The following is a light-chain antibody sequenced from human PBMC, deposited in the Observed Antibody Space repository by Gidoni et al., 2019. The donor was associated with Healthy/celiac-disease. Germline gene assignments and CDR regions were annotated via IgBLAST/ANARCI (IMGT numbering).Light chain of an antibody. CDR3: QQYNNWPQT. CDR1: QSVSSN. Sequence: DIVMTQSPATLSASPGERATLSCRASQSVSSNLAWYQQKPGQAPRLLIYGASTRATGVPARFSGSGSGTEFTLTISSLQSEDFAVYYCQQYNNWPQTFGQGTKVEIK. J-gene: IGKJ1*01. CDR2: GAS. V-gene: IGKV3D-15*01.